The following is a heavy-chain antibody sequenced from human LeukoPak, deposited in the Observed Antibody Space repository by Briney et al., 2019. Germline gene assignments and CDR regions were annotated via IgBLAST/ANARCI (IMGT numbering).Heavy chain of an antibody. CDR1: GFAFSTYD. V-gene: IGHV3-13*04. J-gene: IGHJ3*02. CDR3: ARGFVHAFDI. CDR2: IGVAGDT. Sequence: GGSLRPSCAASGFAFSTYDMHWVRQATGKGLEWVSAIGVAGDTYYPGSVKGRFTISRENAKNSLYLQMNSLRAGDTAVYYCARGFVHAFDIWGQGTMVTVSS. D-gene: IGHD6-6*01.